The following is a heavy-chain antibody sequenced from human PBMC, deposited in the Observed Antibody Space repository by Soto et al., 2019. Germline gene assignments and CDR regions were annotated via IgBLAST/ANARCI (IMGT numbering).Heavy chain of an antibody. CDR1: GGSISSYY. D-gene: IGHD3-10*01. CDR2: IYYSGST. CDR3: ARDNYYGSGSYYPYYYYGMDV. V-gene: IGHV4-59*01. J-gene: IGHJ6*02. Sequence: PSETLSLTCTVSGGSISSYYWSWIRQPPGKGLEWIGYIYYSGSTNYNPSLKSRVTISVDTSKNQFSLKLSSVTAADTAVYYCARDNYYGSGSYYPYYYYGMDVWGQGTTVTVS.